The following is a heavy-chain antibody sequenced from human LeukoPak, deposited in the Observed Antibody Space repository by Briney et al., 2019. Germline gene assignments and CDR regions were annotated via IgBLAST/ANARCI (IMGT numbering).Heavy chain of an antibody. J-gene: IGHJ4*02. V-gene: IGHV3-20*04. CDR2: INWNGGST. CDR3: ARDREGYCSSTSCQYFDY. Sequence: GGSLRLSCAASGFTFDDYGMSWVRQAPGKGLEWVSGINWNGGSTGYADSVKGRFTISRDNAKSSLYLQMNSLRAEDTALYYCARDREGYCSSTSCQYFDYWGQGTLVTVSS. D-gene: IGHD2-2*01. CDR1: GFTFDDYG.